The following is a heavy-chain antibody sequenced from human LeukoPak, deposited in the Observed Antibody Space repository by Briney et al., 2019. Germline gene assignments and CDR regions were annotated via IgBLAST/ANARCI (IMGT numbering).Heavy chain of an antibody. D-gene: IGHD6-19*01. Sequence: GGSLRLSCAASGFTFTEYWMNWVRQAPGKGLEWVASINQDGSEKYYVDSVKGRFTISRDNAQNSLYLQMSYLRAEDTAMFYCARDLIPAVAGPDWGQGTLVTVSS. V-gene: IGHV3-7*01. CDR2: INQDGSEK. J-gene: IGHJ4*02. CDR3: ARDLIPAVAGPD. CDR1: GFTFTEYW.